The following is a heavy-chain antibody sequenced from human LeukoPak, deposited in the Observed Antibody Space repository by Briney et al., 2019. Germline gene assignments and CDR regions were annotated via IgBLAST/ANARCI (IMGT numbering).Heavy chain of an antibody. CDR3: AKTPVPNSDYLFDY. J-gene: IGHJ4*02. Sequence: GGSLRLSCAASGFTFSSYAMSWVRQAPGKGLEWVSAISGSGGSTYYADSVKGRFTISRDNSTNPLYLQMNSLRAEDTAVYYCAKTPVPNSDYLFDYWGQGTLVTVSS. CDR2: ISGSGGST. V-gene: IGHV3-23*01. CDR1: GFTFSSYA. D-gene: IGHD3-16*01.